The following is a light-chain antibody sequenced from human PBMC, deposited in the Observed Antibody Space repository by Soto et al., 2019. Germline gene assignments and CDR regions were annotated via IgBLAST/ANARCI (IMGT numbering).Light chain of an antibody. CDR3: CSYAGSSTLGV. CDR1: SSDIGRSNL. CDR2: EGT. Sequence: QSVLTQPASVSGSPGQSITISCTGTSSDIGRSNLVSWYQHHPDKTPKLMVYEGTKRPSGVSHRFSGSKSGNTASLTTSELQAEDEADYYCCSYAGSSTLGVVGTGTKVTVL. V-gene: IGLV2-23*01. J-gene: IGLJ1*01.